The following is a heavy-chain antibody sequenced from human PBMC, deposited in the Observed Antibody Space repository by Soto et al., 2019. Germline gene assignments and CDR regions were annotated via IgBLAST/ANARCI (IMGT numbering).Heavy chain of an antibody. D-gene: IGHD5-18*01. J-gene: IGHJ5*02. CDR3: ARGRGIQLLNWFDP. Sequence: PSETLSLTCTVSGGSISSGGYYWSWIRQHPGKGLEWIGYIYYSGSTYYNPSLRSRVTISVDTSKNQFSLKLSSVTAADTAVYYCARGRGIQLLNWFDPWGQGTLVTVSS. CDR2: IYYSGST. V-gene: IGHV4-31*03. CDR1: GGSISSGGYY.